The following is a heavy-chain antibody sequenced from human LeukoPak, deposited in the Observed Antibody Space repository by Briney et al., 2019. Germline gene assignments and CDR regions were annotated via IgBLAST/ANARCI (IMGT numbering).Heavy chain of an antibody. Sequence: GGSLRLSCEVSGFTFSSYAMSWVRQAPGKGLEWVSVIGGSGGNIHYADSVKGRLTISRDNSKNTVYLQMNSLRDEDTAVYFCAKSLSSGWLYYFDYWGQGTLVTVSS. CDR1: GFTFSSYA. J-gene: IGHJ4*02. CDR3: AKSLSSGWLYYFDY. D-gene: IGHD6-19*01. V-gene: IGHV3-23*01. CDR2: IGGSGGNI.